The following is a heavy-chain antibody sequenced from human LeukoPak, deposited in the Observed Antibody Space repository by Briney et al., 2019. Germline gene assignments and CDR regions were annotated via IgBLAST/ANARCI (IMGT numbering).Heavy chain of an antibody. CDR3: AKGASSLYGSGSYSPFDY. V-gene: IGHV3-30*02. CDR1: GFTFSSYG. Sequence: GGSLRLSCAASGFTFSSYGMHWVRQAPGKGLEWVAFIRYDGSNKYYADFVRGRFTISRDNSKNTLYLQMNGLRAEDTAVYYCAKGASSLYGSGSYSPFDYWGQGTLVTVSS. J-gene: IGHJ4*02. D-gene: IGHD3-10*01. CDR2: IRYDGSNK.